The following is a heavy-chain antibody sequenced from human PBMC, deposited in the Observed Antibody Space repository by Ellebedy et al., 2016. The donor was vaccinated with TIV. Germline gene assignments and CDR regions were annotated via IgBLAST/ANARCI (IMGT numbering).Heavy chain of an antibody. J-gene: IGHJ5*02. Sequence: SETLSLTXTVSGGSISSYYWSWIRQPPGEGLEWIGYIYYSGSTNYNPSLKSRVTISVDTSKNQFSLKLSSVTAADTAVYYCARGGTVAGTEWFDPWGQGTLVTVSS. CDR1: GGSISSYY. CDR2: IYYSGST. D-gene: IGHD6-19*01. V-gene: IGHV4-59*01. CDR3: ARGGTVAGTEWFDP.